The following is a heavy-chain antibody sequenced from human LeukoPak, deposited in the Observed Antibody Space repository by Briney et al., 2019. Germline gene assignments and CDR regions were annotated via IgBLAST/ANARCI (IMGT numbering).Heavy chain of an antibody. D-gene: IGHD4-17*01. CDR2: INPSGGST. CDR1: GYTFTSYY. J-gene: IGHJ6*03. CDR3: ARGGGGDYNYYYYMDV. V-gene: IGHV1-46*01. Sequence: ASVKVSCKASGYTFTSYYMHWVRQAPGQGLEWMGIINPSGGSTSYAQKFQGRVTMTRDMSTSTVYMELSSLRSEDTALYYCARGGGGDYNYYYYMDVWGKGTTVTVSS.